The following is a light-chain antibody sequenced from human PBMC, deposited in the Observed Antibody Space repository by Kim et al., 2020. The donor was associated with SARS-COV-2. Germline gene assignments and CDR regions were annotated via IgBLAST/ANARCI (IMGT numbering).Light chain of an antibody. V-gene: IGLV3-19*01. Sequence: SSELTQDPAVSVALGQTVRITCQGDSLRSYYASWYQQKPGQAPVLVIYGKNNRPSGIPDRFSGSSSGNTASLTITGAQAEDEADYYCNSRDSSGNKAVFGGGTQLTVL. CDR1: SLRSYY. J-gene: IGLJ7*01. CDR3: NSRDSSGNKAV. CDR2: GKN.